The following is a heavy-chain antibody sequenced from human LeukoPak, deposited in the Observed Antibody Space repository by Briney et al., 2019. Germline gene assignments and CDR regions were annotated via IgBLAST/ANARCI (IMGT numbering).Heavy chain of an antibody. CDR2: IYHSGST. V-gene: IGHV4-30-2*01. CDR1: GGSISSGGYY. D-gene: IGHD6-13*01. CDR3: ARSPGYSSSWFDY. J-gene: IGHJ4*02. Sequence: SETLSLTCTVSGGSISSGGYYWSWIRQPSGKGLEWIGYIYHSGSTYYNPSLKSRVTISVDRSKNQFSLKLSSVTAADTAVYYCARSPGYSSSWFDYWGQGTLVTVSS.